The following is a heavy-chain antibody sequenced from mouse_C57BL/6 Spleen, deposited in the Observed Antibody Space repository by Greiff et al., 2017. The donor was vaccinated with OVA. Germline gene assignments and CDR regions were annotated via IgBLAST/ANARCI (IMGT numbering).Heavy chain of an antibody. CDR3: ATPSGYGSHYCDY. D-gene: IGHD1-1*01. CDR1: GYTFTDYY. Sequence: EVQLQQSGPELVKPGASVKISCKASGYTFTDYYMNWVKQSHGKSLEWIGDINPNNGGTSYNQKFKGKATLTVDKSSSTSYMELRSLTSEDSSVYYCATPSGYGSHYCDYWGQGTTLTVSS. J-gene: IGHJ2*01. V-gene: IGHV1-26*01. CDR2: INPNNGGT.